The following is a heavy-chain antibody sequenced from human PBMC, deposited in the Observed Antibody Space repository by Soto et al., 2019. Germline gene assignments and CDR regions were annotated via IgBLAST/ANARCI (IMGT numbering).Heavy chain of an antibody. Sequence: GGSLRLSCAASGFTFSGSAMHWVRQASGKGLEWVGRIRSKANSYATAYAASVKGRFTISRDDSKNTAYLQMNSLKTEDTAVYYCTSYGSETRDYYYYYGMDVWGQGTTVTVSS. CDR2: IRSKANSYAT. D-gene: IGHD3-10*01. CDR3: TSYGSETRDYYYYYGMDV. J-gene: IGHJ6*02. CDR1: GFTFSGSA. V-gene: IGHV3-73*01.